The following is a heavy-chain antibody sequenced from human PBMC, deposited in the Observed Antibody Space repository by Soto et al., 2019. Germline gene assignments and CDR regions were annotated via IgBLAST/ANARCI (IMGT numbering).Heavy chain of an antibody. D-gene: IGHD4-17*01. CDR3: PHRDYGDSPRDNWFDP. V-gene: IGHV2-5*01. Sequence: ESGPTLVNPTQTLTLTCTFSGFSLNTGGAGVGWIRQSPGKALEWLAVIYWNEDKRYSPSLKSRLTITKATSKNQVVLTMTNMYPVDQPTYSCPHRDYGDSPRDNWFDPWGQGTLVTVSS. J-gene: IGHJ5*02. CDR1: GFSLNTGGAG. CDR2: IYWNEDK.